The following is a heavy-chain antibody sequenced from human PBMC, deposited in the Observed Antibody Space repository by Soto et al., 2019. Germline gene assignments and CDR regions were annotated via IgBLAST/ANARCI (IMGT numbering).Heavy chain of an antibody. J-gene: IGHJ4*02. CDR3: ARQDPYNTGWQFDQ. CDR2: IYSSGTT. D-gene: IGHD3-10*01. CDR1: RGTTIAYY. Sequence: QVQLQESGPGLLKPSETLSLTCTVSRGTTIAYYWSWIRQPPGKELEWIGNIYSSGTTSYNPTLKSRVTITINTSKNQFSLELTSVTAEDTAVYYCARQDPYNTGWQFDQRGQGTLVTVSS. V-gene: IGHV4-4*09.